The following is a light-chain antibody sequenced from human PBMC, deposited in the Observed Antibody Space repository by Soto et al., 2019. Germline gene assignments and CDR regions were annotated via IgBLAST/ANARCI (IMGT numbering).Light chain of an antibody. V-gene: IGKV3-11*01. CDR2: YAS. J-gene: IGKJ1*01. Sequence: TQSPASLSLSIGDRVTITCRASQSVRSYLGWYQQKPGRAPRLLIYYASSRSTSRPARFSGSGSGADFSLTIISLVPAEDGVYYCRPLRYLLPCTFGQGGKVDIK. CDR3: RPLRYLLPCT. CDR1: QSVRSY.